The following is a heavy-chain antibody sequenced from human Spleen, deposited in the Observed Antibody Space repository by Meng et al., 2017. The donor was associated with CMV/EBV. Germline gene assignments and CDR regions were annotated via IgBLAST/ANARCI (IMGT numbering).Heavy chain of an antibody. D-gene: IGHD2-21*01. J-gene: IGHJ5*02. CDR1: GYTFPDYY. V-gene: IGHV1-2*02. CDR3: ARPSRWGGVRRFDP. Sequence: ASFKVSCKASGYTFPDYYMHWVRQAPGQGLEWMGWINPNNGATHFARKFQGRVTMTRDSSSNIVYMEMSRLRSDDTAVYYCARPSRWGGVRRFDPWGQGTLVTVSS. CDR2: INPNNGAT.